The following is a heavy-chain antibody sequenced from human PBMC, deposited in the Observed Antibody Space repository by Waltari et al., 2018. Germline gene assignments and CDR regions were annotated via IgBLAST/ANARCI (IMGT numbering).Heavy chain of an antibody. J-gene: IGHJ6*02. CDR1: GFRFSNYW. Sequence: EEQLLESGGGLVQPGDSLRLSCAASGFRFSNYWMNWVRQAPGKGLVWVACISNDESSLTYADSVKGRFTISRDNAKNTLYLQMKRLRAEDTAVYYCVRLAQRTYRSPVPGRHYYYGMDVWGQGTTVTVSS. CDR2: ISNDESSL. V-gene: IGHV3-74*03. D-gene: IGHD3-10*01. CDR3: VRLAQRTYRSPVPGRHYYYGMDV.